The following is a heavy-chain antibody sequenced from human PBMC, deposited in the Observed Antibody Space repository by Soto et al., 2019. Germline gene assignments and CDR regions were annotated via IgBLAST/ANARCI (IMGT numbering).Heavy chain of an antibody. CDR2: ISAFTDYT. J-gene: IGHJ4*02. CDR3: AKDRPRLTQQIVDVY. V-gene: IGHV1-18*01. CDR1: GYTFTDHG. Sequence: QIQLVQSGAEVKKPGASVKVSCKASGYTFTDHGISWVRQAPGQGLEWGGWISAFTDYTDYAQKFRGRVTMTTDKSTNTAYMELRSLTSDDTAVYYRAKDRPRLTQQIVDVYWGQGTLVTVSS. D-gene: IGHD3-16*02.